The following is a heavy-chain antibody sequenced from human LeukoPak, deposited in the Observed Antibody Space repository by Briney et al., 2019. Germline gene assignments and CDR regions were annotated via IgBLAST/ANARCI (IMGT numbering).Heavy chain of an antibody. Sequence: SVKVSRKASGGTFSSYAISWVRQAPGQGLEWMGRIIPILGIANYAQKFQGRVTITADKSTSTAYMELSSLRSEDTAVYYCASSPGSSGPNPYYFDYWGQGTLVTVSS. V-gene: IGHV1-69*04. CDR3: ASSPGSSGPNPYYFDY. J-gene: IGHJ4*02. CDR1: GGTFSSYA. D-gene: IGHD3-22*01. CDR2: IIPILGIA.